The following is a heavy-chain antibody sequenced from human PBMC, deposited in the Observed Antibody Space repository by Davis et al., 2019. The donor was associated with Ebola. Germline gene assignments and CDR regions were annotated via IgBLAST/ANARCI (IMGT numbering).Heavy chain of an antibody. CDR2: IYHGGTT. CDR3: ARANEWLPGYFDS. J-gene: IGHJ4*02. Sequence: SETLSLTCTVSGDSLSSSTYYWGWIRQPPGKGPEWIGNIYHGGTTYYNPSLKSRVTISIDKFKNQFSLKLSSVTPADTAVYYCARANEWLPGYFDSWGQGTLVTVSS. D-gene: IGHD6-19*01. V-gene: IGHV4-39*07. CDR1: GDSLSSSTYY.